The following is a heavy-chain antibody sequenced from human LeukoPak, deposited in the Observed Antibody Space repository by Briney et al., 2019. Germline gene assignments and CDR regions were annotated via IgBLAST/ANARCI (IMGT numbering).Heavy chain of an antibody. CDR2: MNPNSGNT. D-gene: IGHD6-13*01. Sequence: ASVKVSCKTSGITFSSHAMSWVRQATGQGLEWMGWMNPNSGNTGYAQKFQGRVTITRNTSISTAYMELSSLRSEDTAVYYCARGPNPRAAAGTYYFDYWGQGTLVTVSS. J-gene: IGHJ4*02. CDR3: ARGPNPRAAAGTYYFDY. V-gene: IGHV1-8*03. CDR1: GITFSSHA.